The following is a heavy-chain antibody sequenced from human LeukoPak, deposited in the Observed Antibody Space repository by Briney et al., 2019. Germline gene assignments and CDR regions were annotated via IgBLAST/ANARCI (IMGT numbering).Heavy chain of an antibody. V-gene: IGHV3-74*01. CDR1: GFSLDSYW. CDR2: INAEATNT. D-gene: IGHD6-19*01. J-gene: IGHJ4*02. Sequence: PGGSLRLSCAASGFSLDSYWMHWVRQAPGKGLVCVSRINAEATNTPYADSVKGRFTISRDNAKNMLYLQMNSLRAEDTAVYYCARGSSSGWPDYLASWGQGTLVIVSS. CDR3: ARGSSSGWPDYLAS.